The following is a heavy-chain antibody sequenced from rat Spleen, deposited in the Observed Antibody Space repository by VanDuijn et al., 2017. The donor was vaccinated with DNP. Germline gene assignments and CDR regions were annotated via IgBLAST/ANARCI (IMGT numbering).Heavy chain of an antibody. J-gene: IGHJ2*01. Sequence: QVQLRESGPGLVQPSQTLSLTCTVSGFSLTSYGVSWVRQPPGKGLEWIAAMSSDGSTYYNSTLKSRLSISRDTSKSQVFLKMSSLQIEDTAIYFCTRDDIGTTRFDYWGQGVMVTVSS. CDR1: GFSLTSYG. CDR2: MSSDGST. V-gene: IGHV2S8*01. CDR3: TRDDIGTTRFDY. D-gene: IGHD1-5*01.